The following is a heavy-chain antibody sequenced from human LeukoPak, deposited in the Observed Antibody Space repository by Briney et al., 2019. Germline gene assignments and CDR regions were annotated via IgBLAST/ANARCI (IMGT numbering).Heavy chain of an antibody. CDR1: GGSFSGYY. V-gene: IGHV4-34*01. D-gene: IGHD6-19*01. J-gene: IGHJ4*02. CDR2: INHSGST. Sequence: SETLSLTCAVYGGSFSGYYWSWIRQPPGKGLEWIGEINHSGSTNYNPSLKSRVTISVDTSKNQFSLKLSSVTAADTAVYYCARLYSSGWYNGYWGQGTLVTVSS. CDR3: ARLYSSGWYNGY.